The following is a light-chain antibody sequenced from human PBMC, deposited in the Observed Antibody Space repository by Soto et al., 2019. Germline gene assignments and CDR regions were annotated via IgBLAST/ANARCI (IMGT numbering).Light chain of an antibody. CDR1: QTISTY. Sequence: DLQMTQSPSSLSASIGDRVTITCRASQTISTYLNWYQQQPGKAPKLLIYAASTLQSGVPSRFSGSGSGTDFTLTISSLQPEDFAIYCCQQSYSSPWTFGQGTKVEIK. V-gene: IGKV1-39*01. J-gene: IGKJ1*01. CDR3: QQSYSSPWT. CDR2: AAS.